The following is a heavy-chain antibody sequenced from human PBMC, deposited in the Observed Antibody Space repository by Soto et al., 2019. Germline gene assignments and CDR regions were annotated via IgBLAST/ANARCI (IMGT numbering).Heavy chain of an antibody. D-gene: IGHD3-10*01. J-gene: IGHJ4*02. CDR2: IIPIFGTA. CDR1: GGTFSSYA. Sequence: QVQLVQSGAEVKKPGSSVKVSCKASGGTFSSYAISWVRQAPGQGLEWMGGIIPIFGTANYAQKFQGRVTITADESTGTAYMELSSLRCEDTAVYYCARDKSDYYGSGSYLYWGQGTLGTVSS. CDR3: ARDKSDYYGSGSYLY. V-gene: IGHV1-69*01.